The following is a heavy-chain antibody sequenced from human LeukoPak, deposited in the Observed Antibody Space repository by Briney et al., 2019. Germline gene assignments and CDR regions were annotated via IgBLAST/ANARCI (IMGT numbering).Heavy chain of an antibody. J-gene: IGHJ4*02. CDR3: ARLLEWLSPLDY. Sequence: PSETLSLTCTVSGGSINSNSYYWGWIRQPPEKGLEWIGSIYYSGSTYYNPSLKSRVTISVDTSKNQFSLKLSSVTAADTSVYYCARLLEWLSPLDYWGQGTLVTVSS. CDR2: IYYSGST. CDR1: GGSINSNSYY. D-gene: IGHD3-3*01. V-gene: IGHV4-39*01.